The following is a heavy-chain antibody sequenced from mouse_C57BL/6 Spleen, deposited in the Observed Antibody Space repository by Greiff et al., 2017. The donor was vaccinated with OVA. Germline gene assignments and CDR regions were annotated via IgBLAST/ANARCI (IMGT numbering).Heavy chain of an antibody. V-gene: IGHV1-66*01. CDR2: IYPGSGNT. Sequence: QVQLQQSGPELVKPGASVKISCKASGYSFTSYYIHWVKQRPGQGLEWIGWIYPGSGNTKYNEKFKGKATLTADISSSTAYMQLSSLTSEDAAVYCGARGGRAGTDYWGQGTTLTVSS. CDR1: GYSFTSYY. D-gene: IGHD4-1*01. J-gene: IGHJ2*01. CDR3: ARGGRAGTDY.